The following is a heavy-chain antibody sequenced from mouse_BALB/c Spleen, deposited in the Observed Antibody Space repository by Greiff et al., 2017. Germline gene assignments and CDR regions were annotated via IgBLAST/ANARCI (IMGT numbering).Heavy chain of an antibody. Sequence: EVKLMESGPGLVKPSQSLSLTCSVAGYSITSGYYWNWIRQFPGNKLEWMGYISYDGSNNYNPSLKNRISITRDTSKNQFFLKLNSVTTEDTATYYCARGNRYDDGTVDYWGQGTSVTVSS. V-gene: IGHV3-6*02. CDR3: ARGNRYDDGTVDY. CDR2: ISYDGSN. D-gene: IGHD2-14*01. J-gene: IGHJ4*01. CDR1: GYSITSGYY.